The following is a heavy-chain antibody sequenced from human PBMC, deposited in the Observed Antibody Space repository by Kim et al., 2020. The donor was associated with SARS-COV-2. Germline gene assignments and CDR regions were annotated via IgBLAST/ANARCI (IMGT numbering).Heavy chain of an antibody. CDR3: ARVSGSYYKNYYYYMDV. CDR2: ISSSGSTI. J-gene: IGHJ6*03. D-gene: IGHD1-26*01. Sequence: GGSLRLSCAASGFTFSSYEMNWVRQAPGKGLEWVSYISSSGSTIYYADSVKGRFTISRDNAKNSLYLQMNSLRAEDTAVYYCARVSGSYYKNYYYYMDVWGKGTTVTVSS. CDR1: GFTFSSYE. V-gene: IGHV3-48*03.